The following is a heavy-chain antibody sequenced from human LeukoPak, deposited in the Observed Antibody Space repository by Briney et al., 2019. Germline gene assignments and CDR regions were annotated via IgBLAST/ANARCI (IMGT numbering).Heavy chain of an antibody. D-gene: IGHD5-18*01. Sequence: SVKVSCKAPGGTFSSYAISRVRQAPGQGLEWMGGIIPIFGTANYAQKFQGRVTITADESTSTAYMELSSLRSEDTAVYYCARRGGYSYGNAFDIWGQGTMVTVSS. V-gene: IGHV1-69*01. CDR1: GGTFSSYA. CDR3: ARRGGYSYGNAFDI. J-gene: IGHJ3*02. CDR2: IIPIFGTA.